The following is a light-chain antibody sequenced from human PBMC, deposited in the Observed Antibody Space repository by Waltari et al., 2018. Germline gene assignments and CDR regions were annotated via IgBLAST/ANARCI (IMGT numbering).Light chain of an antibody. CDR2: KDS. J-gene: IGLJ2*01. CDR1: ALPKQF. V-gene: IGLV3-25*03. CDR3: QSTDSSTTSVV. Sequence: SYELTQPPSVSLSPGQTARITSPGGALPKQFAYWYQQKPGTAPVLVLYKDSERPSGIPERFSGSSSGTAVTLTISGVQAEDEADYYCQSTDSSTTSVVFGGGTKLTVL.